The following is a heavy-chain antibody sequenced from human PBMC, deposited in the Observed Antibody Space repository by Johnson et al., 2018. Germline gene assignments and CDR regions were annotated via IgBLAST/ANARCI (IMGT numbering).Heavy chain of an antibody. J-gene: IGHJ3*02. CDR2: ISSSSSYI. CDR1: GFTFSSYS. D-gene: IGHD2-15*01. Sequence: VQLVQSGGGLVKPGGSLRLSCAASGFTFSSYSMNWVRKAPGKGLEWVSSISSSSSYIYYADSVKGRFTISRDNAKNSLYLQMNSLRAEETAVYYCAREVLDYCSGGSCYSVGAFDIWGQVTMVTVSS. V-gene: IGHV3-21*01. CDR3: AREVLDYCSGGSCYSVGAFDI.